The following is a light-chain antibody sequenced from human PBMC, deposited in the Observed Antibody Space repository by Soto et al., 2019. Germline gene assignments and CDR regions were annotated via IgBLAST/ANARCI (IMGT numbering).Light chain of an antibody. V-gene: IGLV2-14*03. CDR1: SSDVGGYNS. CDR3: SSYATSILEV. CDR2: DVS. J-gene: IGLJ1*01. Sequence: QSALTQPASVSGSPGQSITISCTGTSSDVGGYNSVSWYQQHPGKAPKLMIYDVSNRPSGVSDRFPGSKSGNTASLTIFGLQAEDEADYYCSSYATSILEVFGTGTKVTVL.